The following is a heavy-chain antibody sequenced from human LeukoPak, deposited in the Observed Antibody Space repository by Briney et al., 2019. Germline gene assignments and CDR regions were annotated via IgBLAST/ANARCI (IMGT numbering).Heavy chain of an antibody. J-gene: IGHJ4*02. D-gene: IGHD3-10*01. V-gene: IGHV3-48*03. CDR1: GFTFSSYE. Sequence: QPGGSLRLSCAASGFTFSSYEMNWVRRAPGKGLEWVSYISSSGSTIYYADSVKGRFTISRDNAKNSLYLQMNSLRAEDTAVYYCTVLLWFGELLLWRQGTLVTVSP. CDR2: ISSSGSTI. CDR3: TVLLWFGELLL.